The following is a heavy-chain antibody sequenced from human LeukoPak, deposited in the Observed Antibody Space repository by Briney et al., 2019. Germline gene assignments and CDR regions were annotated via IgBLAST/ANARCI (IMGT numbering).Heavy chain of an antibody. J-gene: IGHJ4*02. CDR3: ASGRLYCLF. CDR1: GFDFSNFA. Sequence: PGTSLRLSCAASGFDFSNFALHWVRQAPGKGLEWVAVISTDGSIENYADSVKGRFIISGDNSKNIVHLQMNSLRAEDTAVYYCASGRLYCLFWGQGTLVTVSS. V-gene: IGHV3-30-3*01. D-gene: IGHD2-8*02. CDR2: ISTDGSIE.